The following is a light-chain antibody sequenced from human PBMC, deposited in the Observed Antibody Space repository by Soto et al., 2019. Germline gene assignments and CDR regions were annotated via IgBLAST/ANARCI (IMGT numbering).Light chain of an antibody. CDR1: QSVGSN. Sequence: EIVMTQSPATLSVSPGERATLSCRASQSVGSNLAWYQKKPGQAPRLLIYGASTRATGIAARFSGSGSGTEFTLTITSLRSEDFAIYFCQQYNNWPPDRTFGQGTKVEIK. CDR3: QQYNNWPPDRT. CDR2: GAS. V-gene: IGKV3-15*01. J-gene: IGKJ1*01.